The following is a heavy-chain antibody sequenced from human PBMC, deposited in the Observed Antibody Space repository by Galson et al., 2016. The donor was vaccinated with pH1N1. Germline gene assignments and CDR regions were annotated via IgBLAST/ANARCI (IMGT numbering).Heavy chain of an antibody. CDR1: GGPITNSDYY. CDR2: IYYTGNT. V-gene: IGHV4-39*07. J-gene: IGHJ4*02. D-gene: IGHD6-13*01. Sequence: LSLTCVVSGGPITNSDYYWGWIRQPPGKGLDWITAIYYTGNTYYNPSLKSRFSISVDTSKNQFSLNVTSVTAADTAMYSCARRETPVGTDYWGRGTLVIVSS. CDR3: ARRETPVGTDY.